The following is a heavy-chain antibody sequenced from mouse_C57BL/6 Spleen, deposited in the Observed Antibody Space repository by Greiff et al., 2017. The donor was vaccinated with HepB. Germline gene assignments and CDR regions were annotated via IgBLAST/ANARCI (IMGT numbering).Heavy chain of an antibody. V-gene: IGHV1-54*01. CDR3: ARSSDDYDAMDY. D-gene: IGHD6-1*01. J-gene: IGHJ4*01. Sequence: VQLQQSGAELVRPGTSVKVSCKASGYAFTNYLIEWVNQRPGQGLEWIGVINPGSGGTNYNEKFKGKATLTADKSSSTAYMQLSSLTSEDSAVYFCARSSDDYDAMDYWGQGTSVTVSS. CDR1: GYAFTNYL. CDR2: INPGSGGT.